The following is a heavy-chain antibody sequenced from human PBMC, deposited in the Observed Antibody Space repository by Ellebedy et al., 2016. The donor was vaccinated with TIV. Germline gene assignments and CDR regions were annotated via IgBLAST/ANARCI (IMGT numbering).Heavy chain of an antibody. Sequence: GESLKISCAASGFTFSSYTLNWVRQAPGKGLEWVSSISGTSNYIYYADSVKGRFTISRDNAKNSLYLQMNSLSAEDTAVYYCARKVPAPTTVPPNWYFDLWGRGTLVTVSS. CDR1: GFTFSSYT. V-gene: IGHV3-21*01. D-gene: IGHD4-17*01. J-gene: IGHJ2*01. CDR2: ISGTSNYI. CDR3: ARKVPAPTTVPPNWYFDL.